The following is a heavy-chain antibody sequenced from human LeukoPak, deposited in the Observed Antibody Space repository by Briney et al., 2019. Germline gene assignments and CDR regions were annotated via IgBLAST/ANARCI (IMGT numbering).Heavy chain of an antibody. D-gene: IGHD6-13*01. V-gene: IGHV4-34*01. CDR3: ARADPPTPYSSSWARSSGWFDH. Sequence: SETLSLTCAVYGGSFSGYYWSWLRHPPGKGLEWIGEINHSGSTNYNPSLKSRSTISVDTSTTQFSLKLSSVTAADTVVYYCARADPPTPYSSSWARSSGWFDHWGQGTLVTVSS. J-gene: IGHJ5*02. CDR2: INHSGST. CDR1: GGSFSGYY.